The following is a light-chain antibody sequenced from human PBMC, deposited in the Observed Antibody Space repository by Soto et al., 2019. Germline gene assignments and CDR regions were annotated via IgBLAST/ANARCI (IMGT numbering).Light chain of an antibody. CDR2: GVS. CDR1: QSLSSSN. CDR3: QQYASSSYT. Sequence: EIVLTQSPGTLSLSPGERATLSCRASQSLSSSNLAWYQQKPGQAPRLLIAGVSSRATGIPDRFSGSGSGTDFTLTTSRLEPEDLALYYCQQYASSSYTFGQGTQQELK. V-gene: IGKV3-20*01. J-gene: IGKJ2*01.